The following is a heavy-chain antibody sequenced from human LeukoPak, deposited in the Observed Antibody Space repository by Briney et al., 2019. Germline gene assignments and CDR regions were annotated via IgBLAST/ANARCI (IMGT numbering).Heavy chain of an antibody. CDR2: ITDGGGST. CDR1: KFSFRNNA. D-gene: IGHD6-19*01. V-gene: IGHV3-23*01. Sequence: GGSLRLSCAASKFSFRNNAMGWVRQAPGRGLEWVAAITDGGGSTYYADSVKGRFTISRDNSKNTLYLQMYSLRAEDTAKYYCAKDTSGWYDLGSFDIWGQGTMVTVSS. CDR3: AKDTSGWYDLGSFDI. J-gene: IGHJ3*02.